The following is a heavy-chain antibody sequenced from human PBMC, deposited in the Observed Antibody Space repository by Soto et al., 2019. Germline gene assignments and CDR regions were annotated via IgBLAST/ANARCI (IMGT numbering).Heavy chain of an antibody. Sequence: QVQLVESGGGVVQPGRSLRLSCAASGFTFSSYGMHWVRQAPGKGLAWVAVIWYDGSNKYYADSVKGRFTISRDNSKNTLYLQMNSLRAEDTAVYYCARARPYYDILTGANYYYMDVWGKGTTVTVSS. J-gene: IGHJ6*03. V-gene: IGHV3-33*01. CDR1: GFTFSSYG. CDR3: ARARPYYDILTGANYYYMDV. D-gene: IGHD3-9*01. CDR2: IWYDGSNK.